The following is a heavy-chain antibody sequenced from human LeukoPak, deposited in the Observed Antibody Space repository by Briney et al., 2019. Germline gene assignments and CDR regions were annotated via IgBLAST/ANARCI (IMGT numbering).Heavy chain of an antibody. V-gene: IGHV3-33*07. J-gene: IGHJ3*02. D-gene: IGHD5-24*01. CDR2: IWYDGSNK. CDR3: ARDWGVEMATTTDAFDI. CDR1: GFTFSDYG. Sequence: GGSLRLSCAASGFTFSDYGMYWVRQAPGKGLEGVALIWYDGSNKFYEDSVKGRFTISRDNAKNSLYLQMNSLRAEDTAVYYCARDWGVEMATTTDAFDIWGQGTVVTVSS.